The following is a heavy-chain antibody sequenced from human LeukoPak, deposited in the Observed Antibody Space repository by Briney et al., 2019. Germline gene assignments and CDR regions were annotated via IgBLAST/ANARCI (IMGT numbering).Heavy chain of an antibody. CDR2: INGSGGNT. CDR1: GFTFSSYA. V-gene: IGHV3-23*01. CDR3: ANSYGSGSYYKAPPFDY. Sequence: GGSLRLSCAASGFTFSSYAMSWVRQAPGKGLEWISAINGSGGNTYYADSVKGRFTISRDNSKSTLYLQMNSLRAEDTALYYCANSYGSGSYYKAPPFDYWGQGTLVTVSS. J-gene: IGHJ4*02. D-gene: IGHD3-10*01.